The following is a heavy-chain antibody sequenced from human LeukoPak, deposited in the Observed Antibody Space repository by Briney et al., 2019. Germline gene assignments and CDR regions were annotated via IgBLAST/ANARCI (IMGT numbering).Heavy chain of an antibody. D-gene: IGHD2-2*03. CDR2: IYYSGST. V-gene: IGHV4-59*01. Sequence: PSETLSLTCTVSGGSISSYYWSWIRQPPGKGLEWIGYIYYSGSTNYNPSLKSRVTISVDTSKNQFSLKLSSVTAADTAVYYCARTSGYCSSTSCYPQGGYYYRMDVWGQGTTVTVSS. J-gene: IGHJ6*02. CDR1: GGSISSYY. CDR3: ARTSGYCSSTSCYPQGGYYYRMDV.